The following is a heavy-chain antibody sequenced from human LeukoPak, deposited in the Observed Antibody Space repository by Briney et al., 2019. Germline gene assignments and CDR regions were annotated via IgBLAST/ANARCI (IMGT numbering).Heavy chain of an antibody. V-gene: IGHV3-74*01. Sequence: GGSLRLSCAASGFTFSSYWMHWVRQAPGKGLVWVSRINSDESSTTYADSVKGRFTISRDNAKNTLYLQMNSPRAEDTAVYYCARVKGELNFDYWGQGTLVTVSS. CDR1: GFTFSSYW. CDR3: ARVKGELNFDY. CDR2: INSDESST. J-gene: IGHJ4*02. D-gene: IGHD1-26*01.